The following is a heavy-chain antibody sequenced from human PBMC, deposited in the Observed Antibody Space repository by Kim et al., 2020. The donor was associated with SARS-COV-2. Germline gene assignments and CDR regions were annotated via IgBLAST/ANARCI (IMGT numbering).Heavy chain of an antibody. CDR1: GFTFSSYG. V-gene: IGHV3-33*01. J-gene: IGHJ4*02. CDR3: ARPGIAAAGTNWAFDY. Sequence: GGSLRLSCAASGFTFSSYGMHWVRQAPGKGLEWVAVIWYDGSNKYYADSVKGRFTISRDNSKNTLYLQMNSLRAEDTAVYYCARPGIAAAGTNWAFDYWGQGTPVTFSS. CDR2: IWYDGSNK. D-gene: IGHD6-13*01.